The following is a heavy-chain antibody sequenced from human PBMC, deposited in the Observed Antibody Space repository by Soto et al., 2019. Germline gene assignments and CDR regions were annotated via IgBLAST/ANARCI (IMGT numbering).Heavy chain of an antibody. V-gene: IGHV4-34*01. CDR3: AREGVGVGAGTTLNDAFDI. D-gene: IGHD1-7*01. Sequence: PSETLSLTCAVYGGSFSGYYWSWIRQPPGKGLEWIGEINHSGSTNYNPSLKSRVTISVDTSKNQFSLKLSSVTAADTAVYYCAREGVGVGAGTTLNDAFDIWGQGTMVTVSS. CDR1: GGSFSGYY. CDR2: INHSGST. J-gene: IGHJ3*02.